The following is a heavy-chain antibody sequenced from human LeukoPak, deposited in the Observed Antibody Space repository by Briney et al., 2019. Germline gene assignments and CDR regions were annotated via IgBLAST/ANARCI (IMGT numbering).Heavy chain of an antibody. J-gene: IGHJ4*02. CDR3: ARLVPERFFQLNPEGYYDS. V-gene: IGHV4-34*01. CDR2: INSSGNT. CDR1: GEPFSGYY. Sequence: SETLSLTCRVSGEPFSGYYWSWIRQPPGKGLELVGEINSSGNTDYNPSLKSRVSISIDTSKNQVSLNLFAVTAADTAGYYCARLVPERFFQLNPEGYYDSWGQGTLVTASS. D-gene: IGHD3-3*01.